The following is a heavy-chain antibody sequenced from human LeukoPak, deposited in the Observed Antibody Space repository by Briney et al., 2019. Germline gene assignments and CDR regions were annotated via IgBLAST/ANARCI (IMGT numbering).Heavy chain of an antibody. Sequence: GASVKVSXKASGYTFTSYGISWVRQAPGQGLEWMGWISAYNGNTNYAQKLQGRVTMTTDTSTSTAYMELRSLRSDDTAVYYCARAREHDFWSGSDYWGQGTLVTVSS. V-gene: IGHV1-18*01. CDR2: ISAYNGNT. CDR3: ARAREHDFWSGSDY. D-gene: IGHD3-3*01. J-gene: IGHJ4*02. CDR1: GYTFTSYG.